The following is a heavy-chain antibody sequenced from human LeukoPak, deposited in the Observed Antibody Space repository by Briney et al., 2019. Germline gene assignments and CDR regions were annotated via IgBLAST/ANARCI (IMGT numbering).Heavy chain of an antibody. V-gene: IGHV4-34*01. Sequence: SETLSLTCAVYGASFSGYYWSWIRQPPGKGLEWIGEINHSGSTNYNPSLKSRVTISVDTSKNQFSLKLSSVTAADTAVYYCARGLAYYYDGSGSNWFDPWGQGTLVTVSS. CDR1: GASFSGYY. D-gene: IGHD3-22*01. J-gene: IGHJ5*02. CDR2: INHSGST. CDR3: ARGLAYYYDGSGSNWFDP.